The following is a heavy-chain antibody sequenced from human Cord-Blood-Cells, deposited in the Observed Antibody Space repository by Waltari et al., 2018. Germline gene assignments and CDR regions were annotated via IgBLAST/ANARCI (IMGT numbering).Heavy chain of an antibody. Sequence: QVQLQESGPGLVKPSETLSLTCTVSGGSISSYYWSWIRQPPGKGLEWIVYIYYSGSTHYNPSLKSRVTISVDTSKNQFSLNLSSGTAADTAVYYCARRVAEEAYYSMDVLGKGTTVTVSS. CDR3: ARRVAEEAYYSMDV. D-gene: IGHD2-15*01. CDR2: IYYSGST. J-gene: IGHJ6*03. CDR1: GGSISSYY. V-gene: IGHV4-59*08.